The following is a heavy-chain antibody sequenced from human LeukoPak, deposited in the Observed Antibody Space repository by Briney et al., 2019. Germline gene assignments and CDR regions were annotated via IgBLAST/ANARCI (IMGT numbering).Heavy chain of an antibody. J-gene: IGHJ4*02. CDR3: ARDSVDTAMLRY. CDR1: GYTFTSYA. Sequence: RASVKVSCKASGYTFTSYAMHWVRQAPGQRLEWMGWINAGNGNTKYSQKFQGRVTITRDTSASTAYMELSSLRSEDTAVYYCARDSVDTAMLRYWGQGTLVTVSS. V-gene: IGHV1-3*01. CDR2: INAGNGNT. D-gene: IGHD5-18*01.